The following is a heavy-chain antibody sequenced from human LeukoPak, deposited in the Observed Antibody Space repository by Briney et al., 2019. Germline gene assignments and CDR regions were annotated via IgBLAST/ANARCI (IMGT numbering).Heavy chain of an antibody. CDR3: VGVETITMVRGASGDV. J-gene: IGHJ6*04. CDR1: GFSVSSNY. CDR2: IHSGGRA. Sequence: GGSLRLSCAASGFSVSSNYMTWVRQAPGKGLEWVSVIHSGGRAYYADSVKGRFTTSRDNSKNTLDLRMNSLSVEDTAVYYCVGVETITMVRGASGDVWGKGTTVTVSS. V-gene: IGHV3-66*02. D-gene: IGHD3-10*01.